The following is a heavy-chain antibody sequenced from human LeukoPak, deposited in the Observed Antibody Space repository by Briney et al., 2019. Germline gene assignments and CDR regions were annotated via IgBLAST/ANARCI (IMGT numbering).Heavy chain of an antibody. D-gene: IGHD3-3*01. CDR3: ARDPFSFGVAMGFDY. V-gene: IGHV1-69*13. CDR2: IIPIFGTA. Sequence: SVKVSCKASGYTFTSYGISWVRQAPGQGLEWMGGIIPIFGTANYAQKFQGRVTITADESTSTAYMELSSLRSEDTAVYYCARDPFSFGVAMGFDYWGQGTLVTVSS. J-gene: IGHJ4*02. CDR1: GYTFTSYG.